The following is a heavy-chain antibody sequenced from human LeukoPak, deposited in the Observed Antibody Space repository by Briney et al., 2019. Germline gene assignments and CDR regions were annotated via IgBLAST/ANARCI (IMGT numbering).Heavy chain of an antibody. CDR2: IFYSGST. Sequence: SQTLSLTCTVSGGSISSGGYYWSWIRQHPGKGLEWIGYIFYSGSTYYNPSLKSRVTISVDTSKNQLSLKLSSVTAADTAVYYCASITGTTRWFDPWGQGTLVTVSS. V-gene: IGHV4-31*03. CDR3: ASITGTTRWFDP. CDR1: GGSISSGGYY. J-gene: IGHJ5*02. D-gene: IGHD1-7*01.